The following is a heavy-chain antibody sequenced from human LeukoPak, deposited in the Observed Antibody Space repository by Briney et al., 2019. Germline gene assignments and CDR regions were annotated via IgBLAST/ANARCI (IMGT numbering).Heavy chain of an antibody. J-gene: IGHJ6*03. CDR2: IYYSGST. V-gene: IGHV4-31*03. CDR1: GGSISSGGYY. Sequence: PSQTLSHTCTVSGGSISSGGYYWRWIRQHPGKGLEWIGYIYYSGSTYYNPSLKSRVTISVDTSKNQFSLKLSSVTAADTAVYYCARVDRRRDSYYMDVWGKGTTVTVSS. CDR3: ARVDRRRDSYYMDV. D-gene: IGHD3/OR15-3a*01.